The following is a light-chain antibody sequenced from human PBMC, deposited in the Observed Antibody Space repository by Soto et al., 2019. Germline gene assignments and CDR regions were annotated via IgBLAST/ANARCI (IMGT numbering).Light chain of an antibody. Sequence: DIQMTQSPSSVSASVEERVTITCRATQGISSWLDWYQQHPGKAPQLLIYAASSLQRGVLSRLSGSGSGTDFTLTINNLQPEDFATYYCQQANSFPRNFGPGTKVDIK. CDR3: QQANSFPRN. CDR2: AAS. V-gene: IGKV1-12*01. J-gene: IGKJ3*01. CDR1: QGISSW.